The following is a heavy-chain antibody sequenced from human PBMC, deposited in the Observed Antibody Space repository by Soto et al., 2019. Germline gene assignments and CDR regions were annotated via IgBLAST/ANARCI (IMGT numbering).Heavy chain of an antibody. CDR1: GGSISSGGYY. CDR2: IYYSGST. D-gene: IGHD1-26*01. V-gene: IGHV4-31*03. Sequence: QVQLQESGPGLVKPSQTLSLTCTVSGGSISSGGYYWSWIRQHPGKSLEWIGYIYYSGSTYYNPSLKSRVTISVDTSKNQCSLKLSSVTAADTAVYYGARVGGGAKLRYFDYWGQGTLVTVSS. J-gene: IGHJ4*02. CDR3: ARVGGGAKLRYFDY.